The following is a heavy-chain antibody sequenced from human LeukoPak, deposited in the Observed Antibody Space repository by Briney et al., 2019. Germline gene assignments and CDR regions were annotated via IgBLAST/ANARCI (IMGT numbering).Heavy chain of an antibody. V-gene: IGHV3-48*04. J-gene: IGHJ4*02. CDR1: GFTFSSYS. Sequence: GGSLRLSCAASGFTFSSYSMNWVRQAPGKGLEWVSYISSSSGTIYYADSVKGRFTISRDNAKNSLSLQMNSLRAEDTAVYYCATSTDPYYDILTGYLHWGQGTLVTVSS. CDR3: ATSTDPYYDILTGYLH. CDR2: ISSSSGTI. D-gene: IGHD3-9*01.